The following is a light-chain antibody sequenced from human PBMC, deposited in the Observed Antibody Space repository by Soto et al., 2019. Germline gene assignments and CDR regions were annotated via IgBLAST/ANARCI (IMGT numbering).Light chain of an antibody. V-gene: IGKV3-11*01. Sequence: NVLTQSPVTLAVSPGESAVLSCRASQRVSTSLAWYQHKPGQAPRLFIYDASKRAPGIPARFTGSGSGTDFTLTISSLEPEDIAVYYCQVRDVWPSFGQGTKVEIK. J-gene: IGKJ1*01. CDR3: QVRDVWPS. CDR2: DAS. CDR1: QRVSTS.